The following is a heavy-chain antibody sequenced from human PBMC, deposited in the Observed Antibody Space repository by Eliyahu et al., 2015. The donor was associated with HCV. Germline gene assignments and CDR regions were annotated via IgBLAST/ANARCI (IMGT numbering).Heavy chain of an antibody. V-gene: IGHV2-5*01. Sequence: QITVKESGPTLVKPTQTLTLTCAFSGFSLTTDGVSVAWIRQPPGKALEYLTLIYYNDDKRYSPSLRSRLTITKDTSKNQVILTMTNMDPVDTATYYCTYNEKTPGAPRFNVWGQGTMVTVTS. CDR3: TYNEKTPGAPRFNV. D-gene: IGHD1-14*01. CDR2: IYYNDDK. J-gene: IGHJ3*01. CDR1: GFSLTTDGVS.